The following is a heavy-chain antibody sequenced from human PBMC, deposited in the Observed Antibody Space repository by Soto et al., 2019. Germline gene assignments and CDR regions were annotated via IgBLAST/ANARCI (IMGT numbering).Heavy chain of an antibody. D-gene: IGHD5-18*01. Sequence: ASVKVSCKAPGGTFSSYAISWVRQAPGQGLEWMGGIIPIFGTANYAQKFQGRVTITADESTSTAYMELSSLRSEDTAVYYCARATAMVDTDYFDYWGQGTLVTVSS. CDR1: GGTFSSYA. CDR3: ARATAMVDTDYFDY. J-gene: IGHJ4*02. V-gene: IGHV1-69*13. CDR2: IIPIFGTA.